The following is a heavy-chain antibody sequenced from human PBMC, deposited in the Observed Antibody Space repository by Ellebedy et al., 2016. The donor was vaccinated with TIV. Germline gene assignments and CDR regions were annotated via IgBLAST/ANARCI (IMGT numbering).Heavy chain of an antibody. CDR1: RYTFTSYD. D-gene: IGHD5-18*01. CDR2: VNPNSGYT. V-gene: IGHV1-8*01. J-gene: IGHJ6*03. Sequence: ASVKVSXKASRYTFTSYDIHWVRQAPGQGLEWMGWVNPNSGYTGYAQMFQGRVTTTRNTSINTAYMELRSLRSDDTAVYYCGTPMVGDFSYYYMDVWGKGTTVTVSS. CDR3: GTPMVGDFSYYYMDV.